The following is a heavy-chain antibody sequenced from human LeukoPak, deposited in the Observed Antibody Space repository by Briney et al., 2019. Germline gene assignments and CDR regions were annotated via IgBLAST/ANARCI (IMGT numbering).Heavy chain of an antibody. V-gene: IGHV1-18*01. J-gene: IGHJ3*02. D-gene: IGHD2-15*01. CDR3: ARGYCSGGSCYSGGEWAFDI. CDR1: GYTFTSYG. Sequence: ASVKVSCKASGYTFTSYGISWVRQAPGQGLEWMGWISAYNGNTNYAQKLQGRVTMTTDTSTSTAYMELRSLRSDDTAVYYCARGYCSGGSCYSGGEWAFDIWGQGTMVTVSS. CDR2: ISAYNGNT.